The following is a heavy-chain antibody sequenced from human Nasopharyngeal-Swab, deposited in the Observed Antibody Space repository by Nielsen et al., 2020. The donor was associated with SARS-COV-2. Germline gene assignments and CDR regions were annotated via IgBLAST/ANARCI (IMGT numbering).Heavy chain of an antibody. Sequence: GGSLRLSCAASGFTVSSNYMSWVRQAPGKGLEWVSVIYSGGSTYYADSVKGRFTISRDNSKNTLYLQMNSLRAEDTAIYYCARAGYGYGISPHGFDIWGQGTMVTVSS. CDR1: GFTVSSNY. J-gene: IGHJ3*02. V-gene: IGHV3-53*01. CDR2: IYSGGST. CDR3: ARAGYGYGISPHGFDI. D-gene: IGHD5-18*01.